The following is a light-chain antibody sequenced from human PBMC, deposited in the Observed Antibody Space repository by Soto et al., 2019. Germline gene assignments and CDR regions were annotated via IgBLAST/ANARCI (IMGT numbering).Light chain of an antibody. CDR3: QQYGNSPRYS. Sequence: EIVLTQSPGTLSLSPGESVTLSCRASQSVSSIYLAWYQQKPGQAPRLVIYATSSRATGIPDRFSGSGSGTDFTLTISRLEPEDFAVYYCQQYGNSPRYSFGPGTRLEIK. CDR2: ATS. V-gene: IGKV3-20*01. J-gene: IGKJ2*03. CDR1: QSVSSIY.